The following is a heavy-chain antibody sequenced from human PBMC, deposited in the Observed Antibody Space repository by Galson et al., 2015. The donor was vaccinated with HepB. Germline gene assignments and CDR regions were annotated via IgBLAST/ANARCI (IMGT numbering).Heavy chain of an antibody. Sequence: SLRLSCAASGFTSSSYGMHWVRQAPGKGLEWVAVIWYDGSNKYYADSVKGRFTISRDNSKNTLYLQMNSLRAEDTAVYYCARARPRVQAFDIWGQGTMVTVSS. D-gene: IGHD1-1*01. CDR1: GFTSSSYG. CDR3: ARARPRVQAFDI. V-gene: IGHV3-33*01. CDR2: IWYDGSNK. J-gene: IGHJ3*02.